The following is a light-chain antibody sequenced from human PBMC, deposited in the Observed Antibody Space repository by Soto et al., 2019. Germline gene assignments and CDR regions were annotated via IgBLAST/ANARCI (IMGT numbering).Light chain of an antibody. Sequence: QSVLTQPASVSGSPGQSITISCTGTSSDVGGYNYVSWYQQHPGKAPKLMIYDVSNRPSGVSNRFSGSKSGNTASLTISGRQAEDEADDYCCSYTSSSTLVFGGGTQLTVL. CDR1: SSDVGGYNY. CDR2: DVS. V-gene: IGLV2-14*01. CDR3: CSYTSSSTLV. J-gene: IGLJ2*01.